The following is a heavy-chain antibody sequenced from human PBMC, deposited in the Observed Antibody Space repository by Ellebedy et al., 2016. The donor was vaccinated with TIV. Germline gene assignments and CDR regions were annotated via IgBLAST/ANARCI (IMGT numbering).Heavy chain of an antibody. Sequence: SETLSLXXTVSGGSISSYYWSWIRQPPGKGLEWIGYIYYSGSTNYNPSLKSRVTISVDTSKNQFSLKLSSVTAADTAVYYCARGVDTAMVRYYYYGMDVWGQGTTVTVSS. V-gene: IGHV4-59*01. J-gene: IGHJ6*02. CDR2: IYYSGST. D-gene: IGHD5-18*01. CDR3: ARGVDTAMVRYYYYGMDV. CDR1: GGSISSYY.